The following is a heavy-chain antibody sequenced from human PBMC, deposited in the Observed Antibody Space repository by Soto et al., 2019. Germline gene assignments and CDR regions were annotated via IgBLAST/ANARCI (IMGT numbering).Heavy chain of an antibody. CDR2: VSPPFRTS. D-gene: IGHD3-10*01. J-gene: IGHJ6*02. CDR1: GVSFNNNG. Sequence: QVQLVQSGAEVKKPGSSVKVSCKTSGVSFNNNGIGWVRQAPGHGLEWMGGVSPPFRTSNYARKFQGRISITADASTGTVNMGLSSLTSEDTAQYYCVRVLYYGSGSYSPYGMDVWGQGTTVTVSS. CDR3: VRVLYYGSGSYSPYGMDV. V-gene: IGHV1-69*01.